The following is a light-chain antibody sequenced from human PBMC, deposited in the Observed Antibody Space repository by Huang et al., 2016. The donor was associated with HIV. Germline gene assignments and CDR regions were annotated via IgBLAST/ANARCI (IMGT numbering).Light chain of an antibody. CDR3: QQSYTSPRTS. CDR1: QNIIRF. V-gene: IGKV1-39*01. J-gene: IGKJ4*01. Sequence: IQMAQSPPSLSASVGDRVTISCRASQNIIRFLNWYQQKPGKAPKVLIYGASSLHTEVPSMFSGSGSGKDFTLNISNVQPEDVGIYYCQQSYTSPRTSFGGGTRLDLK. CDR2: GAS.